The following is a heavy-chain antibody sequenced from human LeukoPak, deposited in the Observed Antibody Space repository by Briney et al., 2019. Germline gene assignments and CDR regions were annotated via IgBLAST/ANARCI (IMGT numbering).Heavy chain of an antibody. D-gene: IGHD5-18*01. CDR1: GFTVSRNY. Sequence: GGSLRLSCAASGFTVSRNYMNWVRQAPGKGLEWVSVIYSGGSTNYADSVKGRFTVSRDNSKNTLYLQMNSLRAEDTAVYYCIYGYTLDFWGQGTLVTVSS. J-gene: IGHJ4*02. CDR3: IYGYTLDF. V-gene: IGHV3-53*01. CDR2: IYSGGST.